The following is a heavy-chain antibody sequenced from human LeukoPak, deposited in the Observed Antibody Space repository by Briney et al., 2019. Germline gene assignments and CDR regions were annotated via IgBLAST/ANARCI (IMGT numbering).Heavy chain of an antibody. Sequence: SETLSLTCTVSGGSISSGGYYWSWIRQHPGKGLEWIGYIYYSGSTYYNPSLKSRVTISVDTSKNQFSLKLSSVTAADTAVYYCAGGGRESDDWFDPWGQGTLVTVSS. CDR2: IYYSGST. D-gene: IGHD5-12*01. J-gene: IGHJ5*02. V-gene: IGHV4-31*03. CDR3: AGGGRESDDWFDP. CDR1: GGSISSGGYY.